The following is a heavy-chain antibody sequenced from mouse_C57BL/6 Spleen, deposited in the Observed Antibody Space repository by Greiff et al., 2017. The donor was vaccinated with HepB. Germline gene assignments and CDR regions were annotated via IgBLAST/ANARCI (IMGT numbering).Heavy chain of an antibody. Sequence: VQLQQSGAELARPGASVKMSCKASGYTFTSYTMHWVKQRPGQGLEWIGYINPSSGYTKYNQKFKDKATLTADKSSSTAYMQLSSLTSEDSAVYYCARSWGPLGMDYWGQGTSVTVSS. CDR1: GYTFTSYT. CDR3: ARSWGPLGMDY. V-gene: IGHV1-4*01. D-gene: IGHD3-3*01. J-gene: IGHJ4*01. CDR2: INPSSGYT.